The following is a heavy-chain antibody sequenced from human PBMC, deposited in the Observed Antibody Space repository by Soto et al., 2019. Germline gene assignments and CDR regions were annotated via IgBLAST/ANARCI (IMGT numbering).Heavy chain of an antibody. D-gene: IGHD6-13*01. Sequence: PGGSLRLSCAASGFTFSSYAMSWVRQAPGKGLEWVSAISGSGGSTYYADSVKGRFTIPRDNSKNTLYLQMNSLRAEDTAVYYCAKVERNSISWYEGWLGSYYCYGMDVWGQGTTVTVSS. J-gene: IGHJ6*02. CDR1: GFTFSSYA. CDR3: AKVERNSISWYEGWLGSYYCYGMDV. CDR2: ISGSGGST. V-gene: IGHV3-23*01.